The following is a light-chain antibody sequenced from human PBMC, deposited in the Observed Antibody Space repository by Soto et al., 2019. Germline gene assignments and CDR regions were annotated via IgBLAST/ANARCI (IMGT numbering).Light chain of an antibody. J-gene: IGKJ4*01. Sequence: EIVMTQARATLSVFPGERATLSCRASQSVSSNLAWYQQKPGQGPRLLIYGASTRATGVPATFSGSGSGTEFTLTISSLQSEDFAVYYCQQYNNWPLTFGGGTKVDIK. V-gene: IGKV3D-15*01. CDR1: QSVSSN. CDR3: QQYNNWPLT. CDR2: GAS.